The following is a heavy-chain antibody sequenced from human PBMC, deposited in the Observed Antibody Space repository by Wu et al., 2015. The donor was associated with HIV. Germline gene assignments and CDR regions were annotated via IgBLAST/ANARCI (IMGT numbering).Heavy chain of an antibody. CDR3: ARHERDGPNGEWVDAFDI. CDR1: GGHLSNYA. Sequence: QVQLVQSGAEVRKPGSSVKVSCKASGGHLSNYAFGWVRQAPGQGLEWMGGISPFHTSPVIAQKFQGRVTISTDASTSTAYVEVTSLRSEDTAVYYCARHERDGPNGEWVDAFDIWGQGTMVTGLF. V-gene: IGHV1-69*05. J-gene: IGHJ3*02. D-gene: IGHD5-24*01. CDR2: ISPFHTSP.